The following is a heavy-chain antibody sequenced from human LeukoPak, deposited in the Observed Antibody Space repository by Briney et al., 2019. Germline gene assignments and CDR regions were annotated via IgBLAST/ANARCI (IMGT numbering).Heavy chain of an antibody. Sequence: GESLKISCKGSGYSFTSYWIGWVRQMPGKGLEWMGIIYPGDSDTRYSPSFQGQVTISADKSISTAYLQWSSLKASDTAMYYCARQVVVTATNLSHWFDPWGRGTLVTVSS. CDR2: IYPGDSDT. J-gene: IGHJ5*02. V-gene: IGHV5-51*01. CDR3: ARQVVVTATNLSHWFDP. D-gene: IGHD2-21*02. CDR1: GYSFTSYW.